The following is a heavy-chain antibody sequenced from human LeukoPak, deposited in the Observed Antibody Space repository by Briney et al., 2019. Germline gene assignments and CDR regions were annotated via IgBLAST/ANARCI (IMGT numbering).Heavy chain of an antibody. V-gene: IGHV3-43*02. J-gene: IGHJ3*02. CDR2: ISGDGGST. Sequence: GGSLRLSCAASGFTFDDYAMHWVRQAPGKGLECVSLISGDGGSTYYADSVKGRFTISRDNSKNSLYLQMNSLRTEDTALYYCAKDRHLGYSYGYVDHAFDIWGQGTMVTVSS. D-gene: IGHD5-18*01. CDR3: AKDRHLGYSYGYVDHAFDI. CDR1: GFTFDDYA.